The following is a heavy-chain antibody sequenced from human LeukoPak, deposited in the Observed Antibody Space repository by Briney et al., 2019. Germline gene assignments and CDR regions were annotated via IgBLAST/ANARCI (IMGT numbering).Heavy chain of an antibody. CDR3: VRDYYYDSSGYPDY. CDR1: GFTFSTYS. Sequence: GVSLRLSCAASGFTFSTYSMNWVRQAPGKGLEWVSSIIISSSYIYYTDSGKGRFTISRDNAKNSLYLQMNRLRADDTAVYYCVRDYYYDSSGYPDYWGQGTLVTVPS. CDR2: IIISSSYI. D-gene: IGHD3-22*01. J-gene: IGHJ4*02. V-gene: IGHV3-21*01.